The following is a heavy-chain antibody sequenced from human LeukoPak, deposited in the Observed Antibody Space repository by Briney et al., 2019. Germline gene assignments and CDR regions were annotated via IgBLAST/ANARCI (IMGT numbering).Heavy chain of an antibody. CDR2: ISGSGGST. V-gene: IGHV3-23*01. Sequence: GGSLRLSCAASGFTFSSYAMSWVRQAPGKGLEWVSAISGSGGSTYYADSVKGRFTMSRDNAKNSLFLQMNSLRAEDTAVYYCAKAQGVPFMDFDYWGQGTLVTVSS. CDR1: GFTFSSYA. J-gene: IGHJ4*02. CDR3: AKAQGVPFMDFDY. D-gene: IGHD1-1*01.